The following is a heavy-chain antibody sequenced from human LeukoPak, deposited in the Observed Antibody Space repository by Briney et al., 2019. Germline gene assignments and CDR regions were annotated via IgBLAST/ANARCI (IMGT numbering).Heavy chain of an antibody. CDR1: GGSFSGYY. CDR2: IYFSGNT. Sequence: PSETLSLTCAVYGGSFSGYYWSWIRQPAGKGLEWIGRIYFSGNTDYNPSLKNRVTISVDKSKNQFSLRLNSVTAADTAVYYCASVPGPADYWGQGTLVTVSS. J-gene: IGHJ4*02. V-gene: IGHV4-59*10. CDR3: ASVPGPADY.